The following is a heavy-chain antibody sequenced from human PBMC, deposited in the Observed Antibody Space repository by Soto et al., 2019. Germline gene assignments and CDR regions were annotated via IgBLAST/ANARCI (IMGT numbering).Heavy chain of an antibody. CDR3: ARAGYDFGSGYYTHLYYYGMDV. CDR1: GDSVSSNSAA. V-gene: IGHV6-1*01. Sequence: SQTLSLTCAISGDSVSSNSAAWNWIRQSPSRGLEWLGRTYYRSKWYNYYAVSVKSRITINPDTSKNQFALQLNSVTPEDTAVYYCARAGYDFGSGYYTHLYYYGMDVWGQGTTVTVSS. CDR2: TYYRSKWYN. J-gene: IGHJ6*02. D-gene: IGHD3-3*01.